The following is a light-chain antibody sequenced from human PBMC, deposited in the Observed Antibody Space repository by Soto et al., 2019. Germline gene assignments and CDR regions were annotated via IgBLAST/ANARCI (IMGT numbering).Light chain of an antibody. CDR1: IGSIASNY. CDR3: QSYDSSNHVV. Sequence: NFMLTQPHSVSESPGKTVTISCTGSIGSIASNYVQWYQQRPGSAPTTVIYDDDQRPSGVPDRFSGSIDSSSNSASLTISGLKTEDEADYYCQSYDSSNHVVFGGGTKLTVL. V-gene: IGLV6-57*02. J-gene: IGLJ2*01. CDR2: DDD.